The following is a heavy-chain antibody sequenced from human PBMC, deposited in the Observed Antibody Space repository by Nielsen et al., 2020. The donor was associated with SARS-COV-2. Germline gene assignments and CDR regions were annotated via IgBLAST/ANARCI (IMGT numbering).Heavy chain of an antibody. CDR2: IYYSGST. V-gene: IGHV4-39*07. J-gene: IGHJ4*02. D-gene: IGHD6-6*01. Sequence: SETLSLTCTVSGGSISSSSYYWGWNRQPPGKGLEWIGSIYYSGSTYYNPYLKSRVTISVDTSKNQFSLKLSSVTAADTAVYYCARVLRNSSSSRPYYFDYWGQGTLVTVSS. CDR1: GGSISSSSYY. CDR3: ARVLRNSSSSRPYYFDY.